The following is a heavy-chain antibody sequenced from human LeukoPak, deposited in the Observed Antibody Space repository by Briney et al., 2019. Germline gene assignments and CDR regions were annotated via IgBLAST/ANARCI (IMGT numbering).Heavy chain of an antibody. V-gene: IGHV4-4*07. CDR1: GGSITNYY. J-gene: IGHJ4*02. Sequence: SETLSLTCTVSGGSITNYYWSWIRQPAGKGLEWIGRIYASGSTNYNPSLKSRVTMSVDTSKNLFSLKLKYVTAVDTATYYCAREEYYYDSVGKRYYFDYWGQGTLVTVSP. CDR2: IYASGST. CDR3: AREEYYYDSVGKRYYFDY. D-gene: IGHD3-22*01.